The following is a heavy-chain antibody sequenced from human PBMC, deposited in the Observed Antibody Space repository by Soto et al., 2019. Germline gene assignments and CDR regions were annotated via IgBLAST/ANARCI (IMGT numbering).Heavy chain of an antibody. CDR1: GYTFSAFW. CDR3: ASKSFDVALPKPPYYYYGMDV. D-gene: IGHD3-9*01. Sequence: GESLKISCQASGYTFSAFWITWVRQMPGKGLEWMATIDPRDSYSNYSLSFQGHVTISADKSIGSAYLHWSTLEASDTAIYYCASKSFDVALPKPPYYYYGMDVWGQGTTVTVSS. CDR2: IDPRDSYS. J-gene: IGHJ6*02. V-gene: IGHV5-10-1*01.